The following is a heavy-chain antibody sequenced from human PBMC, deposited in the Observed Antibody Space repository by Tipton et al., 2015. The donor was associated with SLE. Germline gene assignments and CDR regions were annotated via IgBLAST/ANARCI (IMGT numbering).Heavy chain of an antibody. CDR1: GGSISSSPYY. J-gene: IGHJ4*02. V-gene: IGHV4-39*07. CDR3: ARDPKY. Sequence: TLSLTCSVSGGSISSSPYYWGWIRQPPGKGLEWIASIYYSGSTYYSASLRSRVTISLDRSKNHFSLTLNSVTAADTAVYYCARDPKYWGQGTLVIVSS. CDR2: IYYSGST.